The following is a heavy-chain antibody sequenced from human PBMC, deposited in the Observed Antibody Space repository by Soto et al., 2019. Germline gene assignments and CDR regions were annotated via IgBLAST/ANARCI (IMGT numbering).Heavy chain of an antibody. CDR3: ARRDSYGGLNNCGMDV. V-gene: IGHV3-30-3*01. J-gene: IGHJ6*02. CDR1: GFTFSIHA. CDR2: ISYDGNNI. D-gene: IGHD5-18*01. Sequence: QVQLVESGGGVVQPGRSLRLSCAASGFTFSIHAMHWVRQAPGKGLEWVAVISYDGNNIVYADSVKGRFTISRDNSENTLSLQMNRLREEDTGVDYGARRDSYGGLNNCGMDVWGQGTTVTV.